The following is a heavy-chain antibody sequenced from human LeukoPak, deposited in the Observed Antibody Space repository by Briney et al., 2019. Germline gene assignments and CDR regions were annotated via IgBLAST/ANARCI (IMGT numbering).Heavy chain of an antibody. J-gene: IGHJ4*02. D-gene: IGHD2/OR15-2a*01. CDR1: GDSISSSSFY. CDR3: ARTLGYFAFDY. Sequence: SETLSLTCTVSGDSISSSSFYCGWIRQPPGKGLEWIGSIYYSGSTYYNPPLKSRVTISVDTSKNQFSLKLSSVTAADTAVYYCARTLGYFAFDYWGQGTLVTVSS. V-gene: IGHV4-39*07. CDR2: IYYSGST.